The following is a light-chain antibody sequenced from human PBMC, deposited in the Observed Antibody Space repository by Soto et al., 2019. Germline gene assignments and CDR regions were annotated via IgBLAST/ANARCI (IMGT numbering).Light chain of an antibody. J-gene: IGLJ3*02. V-gene: IGLV1-47*01. CDR2: RNN. CDR1: SSNIGSNY. Sequence: QSVLTQPPSASGTPGQRVTISCSGSSSNIGSNYVYWYQQLPGTAPKLLIYRNNQRPSGVPDRFSGSKSGTSASLAISGLRSEDEGDYYCAAWDDSLSRWVFGGGTKLTVL. CDR3: AAWDDSLSRWV.